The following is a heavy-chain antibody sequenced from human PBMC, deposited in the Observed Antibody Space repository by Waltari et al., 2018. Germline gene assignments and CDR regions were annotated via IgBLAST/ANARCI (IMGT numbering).Heavy chain of an antibody. V-gene: IGHV3-30-3*01. D-gene: IGHD1-26*01. Sequence: QVQLVESGGGVVQPGRSLRLSCAASGCTFSSYAMHWVRQAPGKGLEWVAVISYDGSNKYYADSVKGRFTISRDNSKNTLYLQMNSLRAEDTAVYYCASLYSGSYYDAFDIWGQGTMVTVSS. CDR3: ASLYSGSYYDAFDI. J-gene: IGHJ3*02. CDR1: GCTFSSYA. CDR2: ISYDGSNK.